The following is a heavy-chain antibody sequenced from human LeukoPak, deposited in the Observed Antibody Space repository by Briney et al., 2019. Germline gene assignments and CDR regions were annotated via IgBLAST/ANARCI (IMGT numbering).Heavy chain of an antibody. CDR1: GGSISSHY. CDR3: AREGKRTTPDY. CDR2: IYYSGST. D-gene: IGHD4-11*01. Sequence: SETLSLTCTVSGGSISSHYWSWIRQPPGKGLEWIGYIYYSGSTNYNPSLKSRVTISVDTSKSQFSLKLSSVTAADTAVYYCAREGKRTTPDYWGQGTLVTVSS. J-gene: IGHJ4*02. V-gene: IGHV4-59*11.